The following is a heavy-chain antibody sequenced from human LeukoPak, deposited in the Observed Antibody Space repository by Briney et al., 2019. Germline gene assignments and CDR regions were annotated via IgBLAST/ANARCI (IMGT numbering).Heavy chain of an antibody. CDR1: GFTFSSYA. Sequence: GGSLRLSCAASGFTFSSYAMSWVRQAPGKGLEWVSAISGSGGSTYYADSVKGRFTISRDNSKNTLYLQMNSLRAEDAAVYYCAKFPGIVVVPAVLFYWGQGTLVTVSS. CDR3: AKFPGIVVVPAVLFY. CDR2: ISGSGGST. J-gene: IGHJ4*02. V-gene: IGHV3-23*01. D-gene: IGHD2-2*01.